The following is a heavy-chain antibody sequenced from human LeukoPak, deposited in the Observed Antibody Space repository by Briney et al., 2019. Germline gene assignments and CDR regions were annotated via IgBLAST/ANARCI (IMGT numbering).Heavy chain of an antibody. CDR1: GFTFSSYW. Sequence: GGSLRLSCAASGFTFSSYWMSWVRQAPGKGLEWAANIKQDGSEKYYVDSVKGRFTISRDNAKNSLYLQMNSLRAEDTAVYYCARGYPGRYDSSGYYRPAVYWGQGTLVTVSS. CDR2: IKQDGSEK. CDR3: ARGYPGRYDSSGYYRPAVY. J-gene: IGHJ4*02. V-gene: IGHV3-7*01. D-gene: IGHD3-22*01.